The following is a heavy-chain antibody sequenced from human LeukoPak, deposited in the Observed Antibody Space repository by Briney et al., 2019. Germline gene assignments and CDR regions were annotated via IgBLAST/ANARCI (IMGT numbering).Heavy chain of an antibody. J-gene: IGHJ4*02. D-gene: IGHD6-6*01. V-gene: IGHV3-74*03. Sequence: GGSLRLSCAASGFTFSTSWMFWVRQGPGKGLVWVSHINGDGSEIKYADSVKGRFTISRDNAKNTVDLQMNSLRAEDTAVYYCAKDGVSGIAARFDYWGQGTLVTVSS. CDR2: INGDGSEI. CDR1: GFTFSTSW. CDR3: AKDGVSGIAARFDY.